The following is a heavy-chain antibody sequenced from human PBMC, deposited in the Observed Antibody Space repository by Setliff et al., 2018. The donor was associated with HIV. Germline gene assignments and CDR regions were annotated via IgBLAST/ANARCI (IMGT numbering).Heavy chain of an antibody. CDR1: GGSISSGSYY. V-gene: IGHV4-61*02. D-gene: IGHD5-12*01. CDR2: IYTNGNT. Sequence: SETLSLTCTVSGGSISSGSYYWSWIRQPAGKGLEWIGRIYTNGNTNYNPSLKSRVTISIDTSKNQFSLKLNSVTAADTAVYYCAREATITSRYSGYAPPYFDYWGQGTPVTVSS. CDR3: AREATITSRYSGYAPPYFDY. J-gene: IGHJ4*02.